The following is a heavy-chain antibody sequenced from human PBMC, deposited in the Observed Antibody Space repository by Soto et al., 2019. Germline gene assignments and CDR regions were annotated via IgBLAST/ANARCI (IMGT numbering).Heavy chain of an antibody. J-gene: IGHJ4*02. V-gene: IGHV4-59*08. D-gene: IGHD6-19*01. CDR2: IYYSGST. Sequence: PSETLSLTCTVSGGSISSYYWSWIRQPPGKGLEWIGYIYYSGSTNYNPSLKSRVTISVDTSKNQFSLKLSSVTAADTAVYYCARSIAVAGDYFDYWGQGTLVTVSS. CDR1: GGSISSYY. CDR3: ARSIAVAGDYFDY.